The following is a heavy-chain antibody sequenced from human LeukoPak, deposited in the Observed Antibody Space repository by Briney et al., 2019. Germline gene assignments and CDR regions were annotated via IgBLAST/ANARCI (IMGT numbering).Heavy chain of an antibody. Sequence: GGSLRLSCAAPGFTFSNFWMSWVRQAPGKGLEWVANIRQDGNEKYYLDSVKGRFTISRDNAKNSLCLQMNSLRAEDTAVYYCANYYYDSSSYPYWGQGTLVTVSS. D-gene: IGHD3-22*01. V-gene: IGHV3-7*01. J-gene: IGHJ4*02. CDR3: ANYYYDSSSYPY. CDR2: IRQDGNEK. CDR1: GFTFSNFW.